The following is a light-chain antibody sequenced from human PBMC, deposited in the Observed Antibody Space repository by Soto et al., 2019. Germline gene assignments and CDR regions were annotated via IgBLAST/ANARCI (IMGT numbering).Light chain of an antibody. Sequence: EFVLTQSPGTLSLSPGERATLSCRASQSISSTNLDWYQQKPGQAPRLLIYGASTRSTAIPDRFSGSGSGTDFSTTISRLEPEDVAVYYCQQYGSYPRYTFGQGTKLEIK. CDR3: QQYGSYPRYT. CDR1: QSISSTN. CDR2: GAS. J-gene: IGKJ2*01. V-gene: IGKV3-20*01.